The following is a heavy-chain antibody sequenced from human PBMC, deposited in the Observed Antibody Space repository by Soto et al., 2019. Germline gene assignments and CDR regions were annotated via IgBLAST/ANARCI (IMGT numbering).Heavy chain of an antibody. D-gene: IGHD4-17*01. J-gene: IGHJ4*02. CDR1: GGSFSGYY. CDR2: INHSGST. V-gene: IGHV4-34*01. Sequence: SETLSLTCAVYGGSFSGYYWSWIRQPPGKGLEWIGEINHSGSTNYNPSLKSRVTISVDTSKNQFSLKLSSVTAADTAVYYCARGRNPVTTVTTSGVFDYWGQGTLVTVSS. CDR3: ARGRNPVTTVTTSGVFDY.